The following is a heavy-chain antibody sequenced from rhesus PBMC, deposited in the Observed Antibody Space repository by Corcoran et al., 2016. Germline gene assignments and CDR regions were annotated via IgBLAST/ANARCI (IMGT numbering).Heavy chain of an antibody. V-gene: IGHV4-160*01. D-gene: IGHD3-16*01. J-gene: IGHJ4*01. CDR1: GGSISGHY. Sequence: QVQLQESGPGLVKPSETLSLSCVVSGGSISGHYWSWIRQPPGKGLEWIARIYGNGGDTDYNPSLKSRVTISIDTSKNQFSLKLSSVTAADTAVYYCARGPLITFDYWGQGVLVTVSS. CDR2: IYGNGGDT. CDR3: ARGPLITFDY.